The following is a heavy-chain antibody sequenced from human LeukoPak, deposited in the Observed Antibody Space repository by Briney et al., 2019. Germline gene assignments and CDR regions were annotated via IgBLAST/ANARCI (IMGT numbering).Heavy chain of an antibody. Sequence: GGALRLSCAASGFTFSKYEMNWVGQAPGKGVEGVSYITRSGRKKYYADSVKGGLTIYRDKAKNSLYVQINRLRDEDTAFYYCARGCNIGYDYNPFDIWGQGTMVTVSS. D-gene: IGHD3-22*01. V-gene: IGHV3-48*03. CDR1: GFTFSKYE. CDR2: ITRSGRKK. J-gene: IGHJ3*02. CDR3: ARGCNIGYDYNPFDI.